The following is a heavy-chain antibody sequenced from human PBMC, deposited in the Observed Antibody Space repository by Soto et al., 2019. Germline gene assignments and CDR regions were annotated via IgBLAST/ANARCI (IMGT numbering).Heavy chain of an antibody. Sequence: ASVKVSCKASGYTFTNYYMSWVRQAPGQGFEWMGMINPSGGSTSYAQKFQGRITVSRDTSTTTVYMELSSLRYEDTAVYFCALSQHRPGKYFDFWGPGALVT. J-gene: IGHJ4*02. CDR2: INPSGGST. CDR1: GYTFTNYY. CDR3: ALSQHRPGKYFDF. V-gene: IGHV1-46*01. D-gene: IGHD1-1*01.